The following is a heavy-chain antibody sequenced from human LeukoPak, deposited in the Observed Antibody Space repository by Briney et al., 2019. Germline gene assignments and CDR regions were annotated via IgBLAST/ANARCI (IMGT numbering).Heavy chain of an antibody. V-gene: IGHV1-2*02. Sequence: ASVKVSCKASGYTFTDSYMHWVRQAPGQGLEWMGWINPTSGGTNYAQKFQGRVTMTRVTSISTACMELSRLRSDDTAVYYCARESCSSSSCYYWFDPWGQGTLVTVSS. CDR1: GYTFTDSY. J-gene: IGHJ5*02. CDR2: INPTSGGT. D-gene: IGHD2-2*01. CDR3: ARESCSSSSCYYWFDP.